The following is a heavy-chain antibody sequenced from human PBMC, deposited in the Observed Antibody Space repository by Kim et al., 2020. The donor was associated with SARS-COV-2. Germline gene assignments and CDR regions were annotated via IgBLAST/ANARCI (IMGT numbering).Heavy chain of an antibody. Sequence: LETLSLTCAVYGGSFSGYYWSWIRQPPGKGLEWIGEINHSGSTNYNPSLKSRVTISVDTSKNQFSLKLSSVTAADTAVYYCARATTRGTHLMVRGVIMTGDAYYFDYWGQGTLVTVSS. CDR1: GGSFSGYY. CDR2: INHSGST. V-gene: IGHV4-34*01. CDR3: ARATTRGTHLMVRGVIMTGDAYYFDY. D-gene: IGHD3-10*01. J-gene: IGHJ4*02.